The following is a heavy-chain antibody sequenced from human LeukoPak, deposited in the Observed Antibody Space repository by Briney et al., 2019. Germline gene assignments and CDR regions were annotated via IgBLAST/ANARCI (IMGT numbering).Heavy chain of an antibody. CDR3: ARDHRGLYYGSGNYYYLDV. J-gene: IGHJ6*03. CDR2: ILPVFGTS. V-gene: IGHV1-69*01. D-gene: IGHD3-10*01. Sequence: SVKVSCKASGGTYNNYAITWVRQAPGQGLEWVGGILPVFGTSNYAQRFQGRVTITADESTGTTYMELSSLRSEDTAVYYCARDHRGLYYGSGNYYYLDVWGKGTTVTVSS. CDR1: GGTYNNYA.